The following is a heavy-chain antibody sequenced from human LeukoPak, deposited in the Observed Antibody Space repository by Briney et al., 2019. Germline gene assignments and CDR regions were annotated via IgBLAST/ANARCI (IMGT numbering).Heavy chain of an antibody. D-gene: IGHD3-22*01. J-gene: IGHJ5*02. CDR3: ARDHQYYYDSSGYSP. V-gene: IGHV3-11*01. CDR2: ISSSGSTI. Sequence: GSLRLSCAASGFTFSDYYMSWIRQAPGKGLEWVSYISSSGSTIYYADSVKGRFTISRDNAKNSLYLQMNSLRAEDTAVYYCARDHQYYYDSSGYSPWGQGTLVTVSS. CDR1: GFTFSDYY.